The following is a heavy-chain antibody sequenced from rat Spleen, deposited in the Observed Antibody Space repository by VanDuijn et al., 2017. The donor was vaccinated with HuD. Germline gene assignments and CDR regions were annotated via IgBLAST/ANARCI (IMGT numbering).Heavy chain of an antibody. CDR2: IWTGGST. J-gene: IGHJ3*01. Sequence: QVQLKESGPGLVQPSQTLSLACTVSGFSLTSYHVHWVRQPSGKGLEWMGVIWTGGSTAYNSALKSRLTISRDTSKSQVFLKMNSLQTDDTGTYYCTRVASSYGGYTSYNWFAYWGQGTLVTVSS. CDR3: TRVASSYGGYTSYNWFAY. D-gene: IGHD1-11*01. CDR1: GFSLTSYH. V-gene: IGHV2-30*01.